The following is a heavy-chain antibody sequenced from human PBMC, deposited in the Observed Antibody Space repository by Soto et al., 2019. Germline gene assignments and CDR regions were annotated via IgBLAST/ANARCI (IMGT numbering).Heavy chain of an antibody. J-gene: IGHJ4*02. CDR2: IKQDGSEK. V-gene: IGHV3-7*01. D-gene: IGHD3-3*01. CDR3: ARGGLYYDFWSGYLASFDY. CDR1: GFTFSSYW. Sequence: GGSLRLSCAASGFTFSSYWMSWVRQAPGKGLEWVANIKQDGSEKYYVDSVKGRFTISRDNAKNSLYLQMNSLRAEDTAVYYCARGGLYYDFWSGYLASFDYWGQGTLVTVSS.